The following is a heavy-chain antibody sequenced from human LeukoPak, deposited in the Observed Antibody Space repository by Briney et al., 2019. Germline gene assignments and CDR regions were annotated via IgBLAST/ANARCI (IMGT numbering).Heavy chain of an antibody. V-gene: IGHV4-38-2*02. CDR1: GYSISSGYS. J-gene: IGHJ5*02. Sequence: SETLSLTCTVSGYSISSGYSWGWIRQPPGKGLEWIGSIYHSGNSYYNPSLKSRVTISVDTSQNQFSLKVRSVTAADTAVYFCARVADYYGDYGFNWFDPWGQGILVTVSS. CDR3: ARVADYYGDYGFNWFDP. D-gene: IGHD4-17*01. CDR2: IYHSGNS.